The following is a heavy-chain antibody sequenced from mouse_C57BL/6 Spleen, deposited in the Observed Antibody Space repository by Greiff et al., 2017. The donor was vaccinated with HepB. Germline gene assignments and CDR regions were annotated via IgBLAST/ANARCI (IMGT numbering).Heavy chain of an antibody. CDR3: VGGPKGWDAMDY. J-gene: IGHJ4*01. CDR2: IRSKSSNYAT. V-gene: IGHV10-3*01. Sequence: EVQRVESGGGLVQPKGSLKLSCAASGFTFNTYAMHWVRQAPGKGLEWVARIRSKSSNYATYYADSVKDRFTISRDDSQSMLYLQMNNLKTEDTAMYYCVGGPKGWDAMDYWGQGTSVTVSS. CDR1: GFTFNTYA. D-gene: IGHD1-3*01.